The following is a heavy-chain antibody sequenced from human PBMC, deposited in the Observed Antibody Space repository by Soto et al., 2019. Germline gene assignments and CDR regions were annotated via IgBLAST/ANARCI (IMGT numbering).Heavy chain of an antibody. V-gene: IGHV4-30-2*01. CDR2: IYHSGST. Sequence: QLQLQESGSGLVKPSQTLSLTCAVSGGSISSGGYSWSWFRQPPGKGLEWIGYIYHSGSTYYNPSLKSRVTISVDRSKNQFALKLSSVTAEDTAVYYCAAGGGLPRYYWGQGTLVTVSS. D-gene: IGHD5-12*01. J-gene: IGHJ4*02. CDR1: GGSISSGGYS. CDR3: AAGGGLPRYY.